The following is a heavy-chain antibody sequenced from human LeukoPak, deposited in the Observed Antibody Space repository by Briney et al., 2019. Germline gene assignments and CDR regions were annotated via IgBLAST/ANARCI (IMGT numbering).Heavy chain of an antibody. D-gene: IGHD3-10*01. CDR3: ARDRFDASGSYYNA. V-gene: IGHV1-2*02. Sequence: ASVKVSCKASGYTFTGYYVHWVRQAPGQGLEWMGWINPNSGGTNYAQKFQGRVTMTRDTSISTAYMELSRLRSDDTAVYYCARDRFDASGSYYNAWGQGTLVTVSS. CDR2: INPNSGGT. J-gene: IGHJ5*02. CDR1: GYTFTGYY.